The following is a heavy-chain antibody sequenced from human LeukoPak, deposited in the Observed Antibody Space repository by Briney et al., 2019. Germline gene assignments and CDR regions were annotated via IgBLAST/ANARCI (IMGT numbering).Heavy chain of an antibody. CDR3: ARVAYGDYEKHFDY. D-gene: IGHD4-17*01. CDR1: GFTFSSYS. J-gene: IGHJ4*02. Sequence: GGSLTLSCAASGFTFSSYSMNWVRQAPGKGLEWVSYITSSSDTIYYADSVKGRFTISRDNAKKSLYLQMNSLRDEDTAVYYCARVAYGDYEKHFDYWGQGTLVTVSS. V-gene: IGHV3-48*02. CDR2: ITSSSDTI.